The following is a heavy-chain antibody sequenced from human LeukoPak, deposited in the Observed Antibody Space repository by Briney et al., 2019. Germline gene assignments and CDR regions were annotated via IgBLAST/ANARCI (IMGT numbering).Heavy chain of an antibody. J-gene: IGHJ4*02. CDR3: ARDRGPRTGFMVREAYDY. D-gene: IGHD3-10*01. CDR1: GFTFSDYW. V-gene: IGHV3-74*01. CDR2: INTDGSIT. Sequence: GGSLRLSCAASGFTFSDYWIHWVRKAPGKGLVWVSRINTDGSITNYADSVKGRFSISRDNAKNTLYLQMSSLRAEDTAVYYCARDRGPRTGFMVREAYDYWGQGTLVTVSS.